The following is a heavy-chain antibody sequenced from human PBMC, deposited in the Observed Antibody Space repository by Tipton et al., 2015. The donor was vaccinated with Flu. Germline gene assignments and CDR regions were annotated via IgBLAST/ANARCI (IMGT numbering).Heavy chain of an antibody. D-gene: IGHD3-22*01. V-gene: IGHV4-4*07. CDR3: ARAEGYYDSSGYYFPYDAFDI. CDR2: IYTSGST. CDR1: GGSISSYY. Sequence: TLSLTCTVSGGSISSYYWSWIRQPAGKGLEWIGRIYTSGSTNYNPSLKSRVTMSVDTSKNQFSLKLSSVTAADTAVYYCARAEGYYDSSGYYFPYDAFDIWGQGTMVPVSS. J-gene: IGHJ3*02.